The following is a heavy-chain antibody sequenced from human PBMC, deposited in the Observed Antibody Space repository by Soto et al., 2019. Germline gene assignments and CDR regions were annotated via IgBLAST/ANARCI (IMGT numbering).Heavy chain of an antibody. D-gene: IGHD6-25*01. J-gene: IGHJ6*02. CDR2: ISYDGSNK. Sequence: QVQLVESGGGVVQPGRSLRLSCAASGFTFSSYGMHWVRQAPGKGLEWVAVISYDGSNKYYADSVKGRFTISRDNSQTPRYLQMNSLRAEDTAVYYCAKDRRPNYYYGMDVWGQGTTVTVSS. CDR1: GFTFSSYG. V-gene: IGHV3-30*18. CDR3: AKDRRPNYYYGMDV.